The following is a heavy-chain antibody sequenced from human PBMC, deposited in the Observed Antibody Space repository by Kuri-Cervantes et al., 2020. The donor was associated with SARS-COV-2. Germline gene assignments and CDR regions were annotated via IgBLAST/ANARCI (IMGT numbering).Heavy chain of an antibody. D-gene: IGHD3-3*01. Sequence: SETLSLTCSLSGASTTSDYHWGWIRQPPGKGREWIGNRFYSGSTVYNPSIMGRVTPSVDTSTNKFTLELSSVTAADTAVYYCARATLVRFFDCLSQGTTVTVSS. J-gene: IGHJ4*03. CDR3: ARATLVRFFDC. CDR2: RFYSGST. CDR1: GASTTSDYH. V-gene: IGHV4-39*01.